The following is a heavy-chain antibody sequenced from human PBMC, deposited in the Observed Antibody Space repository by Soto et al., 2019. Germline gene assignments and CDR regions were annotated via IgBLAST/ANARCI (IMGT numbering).Heavy chain of an antibody. CDR2: INHSGST. V-gene: IGHV4-34*01. CDR1: GGSFSGYY. J-gene: IGHJ6*02. Sequence: SETLSLTCAVYGGSFSGYYWSWIRQPPGKGLEWIGEINHSGSTNYNPSLKSRVTISVDTSKNQFSLKLSSVTAADTAVYYCARWWSARSGIQRKLREGYYYYGMDVWGQGTTVTVSS. D-gene: IGHD3-3*01. CDR3: ARWWSARSGIQRKLREGYYYYGMDV.